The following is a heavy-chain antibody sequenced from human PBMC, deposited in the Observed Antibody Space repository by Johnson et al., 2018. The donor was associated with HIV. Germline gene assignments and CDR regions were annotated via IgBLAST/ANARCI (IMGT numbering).Heavy chain of an antibody. Sequence: QEKLVESGGGLVQPGGSLRLSCAASGFTFSSYAMHWVRQAPGKGLEWVAVISYDGSNKYYADSVKGRFTISRDNSKNTLYLQMNSLKSEDMAVYYCTTGDCSGGSCHAFDIWGQGTMVTVSS. CDR2: ISYDGSNK. CDR3: TTGDCSGGSCHAFDI. V-gene: IGHV3-30*04. J-gene: IGHJ3*02. D-gene: IGHD2-15*01. CDR1: GFTFSSYA.